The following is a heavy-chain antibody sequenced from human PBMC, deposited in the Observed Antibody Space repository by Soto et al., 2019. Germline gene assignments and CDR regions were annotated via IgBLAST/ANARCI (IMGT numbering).Heavy chain of an antibody. Sequence: QVQLVQSGAEVKKPGASVKVSCKASGYTFTSYGISWVRQAPGQGLEWMGWISAYNGNTNYAQKRQCSLTKTTDTSTSTAYMALRSRRSADTGVYYLASGSGYGSNYWGQRPLVAVSS. CDR2: ISAYNGNT. D-gene: IGHD5-12*01. J-gene: IGHJ4*02. V-gene: IGHV1-18*01. CDR3: ASGSGYGSNY. CDR1: GYTFTSYG.